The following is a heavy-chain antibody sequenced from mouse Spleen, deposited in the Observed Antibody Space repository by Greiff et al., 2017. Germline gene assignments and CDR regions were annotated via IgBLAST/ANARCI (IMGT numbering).Heavy chain of an antibody. D-gene: IGHD2-1*01. CDR2: ISSGGSYT. CDR1: GFTFSSYA. J-gene: IGHJ3*01. CDR3: ARQDGNSAWFAY. Sequence: EVQVVESGGGLVKPGGSLKLSCAASGFTFSSYAMSWVRQTPEKRLEWVATISSGGSYTYYPDSVKGRFTISRDNAKNTLYLQMSSLRSEDTAMYYCARQDGNSAWFAYWGQGTLVTVSA. V-gene: IGHV5-9-3*01.